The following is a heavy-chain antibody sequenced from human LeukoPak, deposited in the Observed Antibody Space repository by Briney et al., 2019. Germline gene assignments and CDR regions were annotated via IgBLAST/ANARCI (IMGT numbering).Heavy chain of an antibody. Sequence: GGSLRLSCAASGFTFSSYGMHWVRQAPGKGLEWVAFIRYDGSNKYYADSVKGRFTISRDNSKNTLYLQMNSLRAEDTAVYYCAKDLYDFWCYIINTYYYYHMDVWGKGTTVTVSS. D-gene: IGHD3-3*01. CDR1: GFTFSSYG. CDR3: AKDLYDFWCYIINTYYYYHMDV. CDR2: IRYDGSNK. V-gene: IGHV3-30*02. J-gene: IGHJ6*03.